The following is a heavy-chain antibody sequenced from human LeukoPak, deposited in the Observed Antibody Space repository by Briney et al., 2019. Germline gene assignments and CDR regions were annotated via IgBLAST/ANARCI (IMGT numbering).Heavy chain of an antibody. CDR3: VSFYETY. Sequence: GGSLRLSGEASGNNWMNWVPKFPGKGLVWVSHINSDGSWTSYADSVKGRFTISKDNAKNTVYLQMNSLRAEDTAVYYCVSFYETYWGRGTLVTVSS. J-gene: IGHJ4*02. CDR1: GNNW. CDR2: INSDGSWT. D-gene: IGHD2/OR15-2a*01. V-gene: IGHV3-74*01.